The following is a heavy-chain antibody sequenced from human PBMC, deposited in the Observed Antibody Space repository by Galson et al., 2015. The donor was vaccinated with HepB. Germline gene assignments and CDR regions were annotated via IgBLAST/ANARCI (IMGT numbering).Heavy chain of an antibody. CDR1: GYTFTSYD. Sequence: SVKVSCKASGYTFTSYDINWVRQATGQGLEWIGWMNPYSGDTDYAQNFQGRVRVTRNTATGTAYMELSSLRSEDTAVYYCARGWGDSGDYISYGMDVWGQGTTVSDSS. CDR3: ARGWGDSGDYISYGMDV. D-gene: IGHD4-17*01. CDR2: MNPYSGDT. V-gene: IGHV1-8*01. J-gene: IGHJ6*02.